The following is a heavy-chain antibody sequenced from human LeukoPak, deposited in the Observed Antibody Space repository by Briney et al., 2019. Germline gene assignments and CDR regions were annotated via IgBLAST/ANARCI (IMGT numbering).Heavy chain of an antibody. V-gene: IGHV3-21*06. CDR2: ISSTSSYR. J-gene: IGHJ5*02. CDR1: GFTVSSNE. D-gene: IGHD6-19*01. CDR3: ARAGYSSGWKYNWFDP. Sequence: GGSLRLSCAASGFTVSSNEMSWVRQAPGKGLEWVSSISSTSSYRYYADSVKGRFTISRDNGKNSLYLQMNSLRAEDTAVYYCARAGYSSGWKYNWFDPWGQGTLVTVSS.